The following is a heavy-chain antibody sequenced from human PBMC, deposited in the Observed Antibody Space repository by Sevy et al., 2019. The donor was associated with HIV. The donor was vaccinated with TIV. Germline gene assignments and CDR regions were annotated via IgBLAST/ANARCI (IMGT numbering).Heavy chain of an antibody. J-gene: IGHJ6*02. D-gene: IGHD3-3*01. CDR1: GGTFSSYA. CDR3: ERTAYSIWNAYYDFCSGYDYYYYGMDV. CDR2: IIPIFGTA. V-gene: IGHV1-69*13. Sequence: ASVKVSCKASGGTFSSYAISWVRQAPGQGLEWMGGIIPIFGTANYAQKFQGRVTITADDSTSTAYMELGSLRSVDTAVYYCERTAYSIWNAYYDFCSGYDYYYYGMDVWGQGTTVTVSS.